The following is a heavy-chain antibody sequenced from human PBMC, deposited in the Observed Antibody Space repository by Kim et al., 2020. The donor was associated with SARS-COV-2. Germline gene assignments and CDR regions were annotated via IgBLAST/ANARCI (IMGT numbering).Heavy chain of an antibody. J-gene: IGHJ4*02. V-gene: IGHV5-10-1*01. D-gene: IGHD5-18*01. Sequence: SPSFQGHVTISADKSISTAYLQWSSLKASDTAMYYCARRGGDRYGETIDYWGQGTLVTVSS. CDR3: ARRGGDRYGETIDY.